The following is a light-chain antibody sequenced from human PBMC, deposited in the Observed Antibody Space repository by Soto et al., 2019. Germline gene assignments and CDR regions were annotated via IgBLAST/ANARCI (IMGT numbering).Light chain of an antibody. J-gene: IGKJ3*01. CDR3: QQSYSTPRT. Sequence: DIQMTQSPSSLSASVGDRVTITFGASQSISIYLNWYQQKPGKAPKLLIYAASSLQSGVPSRFSGSGSGTDFTLTISSLQPEDFATYYCQQSYSTPRTFGPGTKVDI. CDR1: QSISIY. CDR2: AAS. V-gene: IGKV1-39*01.